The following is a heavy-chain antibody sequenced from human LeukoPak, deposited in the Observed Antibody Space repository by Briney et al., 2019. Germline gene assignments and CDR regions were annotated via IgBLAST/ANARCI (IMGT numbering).Heavy chain of an antibody. D-gene: IGHD2-2*01. CDR1: GFSFSSYS. V-gene: IGHV3-48*01. Sequence: GGSLRLSCAASGFSFSSYSMNWVRQAPGKGLEWVSYISGSGNAKHYTDSVKGRFAISRDNAKNALYLQMNSLRAEDTAVYFCARDYLYAFDYWGQGTLVTVSS. CDR2: ISGSGNAK. CDR3: ARDYLYAFDY. J-gene: IGHJ4*02.